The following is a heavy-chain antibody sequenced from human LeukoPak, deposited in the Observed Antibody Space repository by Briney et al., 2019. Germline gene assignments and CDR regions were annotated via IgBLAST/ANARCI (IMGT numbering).Heavy chain of an antibody. CDR1: DGSFSGYY. CDR2: IYYSGST. J-gene: IGHJ3*02. V-gene: IGHV4-59*01. CDR3: ARDQYYYGSGSYAFDI. Sequence: SETLSLTCAVYDGSFSGYYWSWIRQPPGKGLEWIGYIYYSGSTNYNPSLKSRVTISVDTSKNQFSLKLSSVTAADTAVYYCARDQYYYGSGSYAFDIWGQGTMVTVSS. D-gene: IGHD3-10*01.